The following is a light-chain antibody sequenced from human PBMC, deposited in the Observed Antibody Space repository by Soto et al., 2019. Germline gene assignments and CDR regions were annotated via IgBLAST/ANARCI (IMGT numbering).Light chain of an antibody. V-gene: IGKV1-5*01. Sequence: IQMTHSPSPQSVSVGDRVTITFRASQTISSWLAWYQQKPVKAAKLLIYDASSLESGVPSRFSGSGSGTEFTLTISSLQPDDFATYYCQQYNSYSETFGQGTKVDIK. CDR3: QQYNSYSET. CDR1: QTISSW. J-gene: IGKJ1*01. CDR2: DAS.